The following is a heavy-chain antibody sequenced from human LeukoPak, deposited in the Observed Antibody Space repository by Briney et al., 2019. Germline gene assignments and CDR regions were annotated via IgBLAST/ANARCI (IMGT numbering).Heavy chain of an antibody. V-gene: IGHV3-33*01. CDR1: GFTFSIYG. J-gene: IGHJ4*02. D-gene: IGHD3-10*01. CDR2: IWYDGSNK. CDR3: ARAGIGNALDY. Sequence: GGSLRLSCAASGFTFSIYGINWVRQAPGKGLEWVAIIWYDGSNKYFAESVVGRFSISKDNSKNTVYLQMNSLRIEDTAVYYCARAGIGNALDYWGQGTQVTVSS.